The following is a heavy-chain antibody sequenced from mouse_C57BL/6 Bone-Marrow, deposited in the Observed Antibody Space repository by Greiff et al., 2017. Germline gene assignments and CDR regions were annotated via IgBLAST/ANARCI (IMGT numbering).Heavy chain of an antibody. V-gene: IGHV1-15*01. CDR3: TRSPYYGSSYYFDY. CDR1: GYTFTDYE. J-gene: IGHJ2*01. Sequence: VQLQQSGAELVRPGASVTLSCKASGYTFTDYEMHWVKQTPVHGLEWIGAIDPETGGTAYHQKFKGKAILTADKSSSTAYMELRSLTSEDSAVYYCTRSPYYGSSYYFDYWGQGTTLTVSS. CDR2: IDPETGGT. D-gene: IGHD1-1*01.